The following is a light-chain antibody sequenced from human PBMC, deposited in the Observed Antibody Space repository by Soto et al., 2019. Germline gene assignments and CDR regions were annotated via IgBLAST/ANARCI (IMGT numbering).Light chain of an antibody. J-gene: IGLJ2*01. CDR3: QSYASSLGGSV. CDR1: SSTIGAGYD. CDR2: RNS. V-gene: IGLV1-40*01. Sequence: QSVLTQPPSVSGAPGQRVTISCTGSSSTIGAGYDVHWYQQLPGTAPKLLIYRNSNRPSGVPDRFSGSKSGTSGSLAITGLQAEDEADYYCQSYASSLGGSVFGGGTKLTVL.